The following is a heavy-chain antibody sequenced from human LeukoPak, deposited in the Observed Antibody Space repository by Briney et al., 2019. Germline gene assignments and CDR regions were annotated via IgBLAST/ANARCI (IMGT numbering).Heavy chain of an antibody. D-gene: IGHD7-27*01. J-gene: IGHJ4*02. Sequence: SETLSLTCTVSGDSISNYYWSWIRQPPGKGLEYIGYIYYSGSTNYNPSLRSRVTISVDTSKNQFSLNLRSVAAADTAIYYCARALHNWGPGIGCWGQGTLVTVSS. CDR2: IYYSGST. V-gene: IGHV4-59*01. CDR1: GDSISNYY. CDR3: ARALHNWGPGIGC.